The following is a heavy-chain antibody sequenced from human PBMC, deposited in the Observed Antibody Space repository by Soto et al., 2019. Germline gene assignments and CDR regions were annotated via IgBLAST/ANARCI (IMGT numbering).Heavy chain of an antibody. CDR1: GGSISSYY. CDR3: ARRQWPEDDAFDI. D-gene: IGHD6-19*01. Sequence: SETLSLTCTVSGGSISSYYWSWIRQPPGKGLEWIGYIYYSGSTNYNPSLKSRITISVDTSKNQFSLKLSSVTAADTAVYYCARRQWPEDDAFDIWGQGTMVTVSS. V-gene: IGHV4-59*08. J-gene: IGHJ3*02. CDR2: IYYSGST.